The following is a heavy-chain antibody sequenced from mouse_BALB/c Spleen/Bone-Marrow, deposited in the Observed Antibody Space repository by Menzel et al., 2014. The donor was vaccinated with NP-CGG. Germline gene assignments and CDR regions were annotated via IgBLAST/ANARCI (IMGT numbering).Heavy chain of an antibody. J-gene: IGHJ4*01. D-gene: IGHD1-1*01. V-gene: IGHV2-5-1*01. CDR2: LRCGGST. Sequence: VQLQQSGPSLVQPSQSLSITCTVSGFSLTTYGVHWGRQSPGMGLEWLGVLRCGGSTDYNATFMSRLIISEVTSKSQVFFKRNSLQIDNTAIYCCRSDSSTHYFYAMDYWGQGTSVTVSS. CDR1: GFSLTTYG. CDR3: RSDSSTHYFYAMDY.